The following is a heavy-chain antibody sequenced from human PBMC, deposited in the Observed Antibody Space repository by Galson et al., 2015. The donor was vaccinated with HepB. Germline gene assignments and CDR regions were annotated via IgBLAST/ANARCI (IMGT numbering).Heavy chain of an antibody. CDR1: GYTFTSYG. CDR3: ARDSAAADNWFDP. D-gene: IGHD6-13*01. Sequence: SVKVSCKASGYTFTSYGIDWVRQAPGQGLEWMGWISAYNGNTNYAQKLQGRVTMTTDTSTSTAYMELSSLRSDDTAVYYCARDSAAADNWFDPWGQGTLVTVSS. J-gene: IGHJ5*02. V-gene: IGHV1-18*01. CDR2: ISAYNGNT.